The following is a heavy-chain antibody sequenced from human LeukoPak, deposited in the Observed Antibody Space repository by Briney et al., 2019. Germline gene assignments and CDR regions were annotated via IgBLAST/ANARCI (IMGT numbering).Heavy chain of an antibody. CDR2: IYYSGST. CDR3: ARGAVAGTEGFDY. Sequence: NPSETLSLTCTVSGGSISSYYWSWIRQPPGKGLEWIGYIYYSGSTNYNPSLKSRVTISVDTSKNQFSLKLSSVTAADTAVYYCARGAVAGTEGFDYWGQGTLVTVSS. D-gene: IGHD6-19*01. CDR1: GGSISSYY. V-gene: IGHV4-59*12. J-gene: IGHJ4*02.